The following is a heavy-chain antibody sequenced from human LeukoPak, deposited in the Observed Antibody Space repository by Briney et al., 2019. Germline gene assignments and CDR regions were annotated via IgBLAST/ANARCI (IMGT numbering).Heavy chain of an antibody. J-gene: IGHJ4*02. CDR2: IYYSGST. CDR1: GCSISSGGYY. D-gene: IGHD6-19*01. Sequence: SETLSLTCTVSGCSISSGGYYWSWIRQHPGKGLEWIGYIYYSGSTYYNPSLKTRLTISVDTSKNQFSLKLSSVTAADTAVYFCARWTDAVAATFFCYFDYWGQGTLVTVSS. V-gene: IGHV4-31*03. CDR3: ARWTDAVAATFFCYFDY.